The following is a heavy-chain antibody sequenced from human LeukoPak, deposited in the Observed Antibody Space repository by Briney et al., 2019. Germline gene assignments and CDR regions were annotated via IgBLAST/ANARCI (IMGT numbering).Heavy chain of an antibody. Sequence: PSETLSLTCTVSGGSISSGDYYWSWIRQPPGKGLEWIGYIYYSGSTYYNPSLKSRVTISVDTSKNQFSLKLSSVTAADTAVYYCARASGELIGPLYWGQGTLVTVSS. CDR3: ARASGELIGPLY. D-gene: IGHD3/OR15-3a*01. J-gene: IGHJ4*02. CDR1: GGSISSGDYY. V-gene: IGHV4-30-4*01. CDR2: IYYSGST.